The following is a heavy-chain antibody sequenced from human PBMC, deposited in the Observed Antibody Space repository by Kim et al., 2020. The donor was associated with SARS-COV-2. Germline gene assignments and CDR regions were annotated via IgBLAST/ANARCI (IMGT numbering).Heavy chain of an antibody. CDR3: ARGSIVGATDVDY. CDR2: IIPILGIA. Sequence: SVKVSCKASGGTFSSYTISWVRQAPGQGLELMGRIIPILGIANYAQKFQGRVTITADKSTSTAYMELSSLRSEDTAVYYCARGSIVGATDVDYWGQGTLVTVSS. V-gene: IGHV1-69*02. J-gene: IGHJ4*02. D-gene: IGHD1-26*01. CDR1: GGTFSSYT.